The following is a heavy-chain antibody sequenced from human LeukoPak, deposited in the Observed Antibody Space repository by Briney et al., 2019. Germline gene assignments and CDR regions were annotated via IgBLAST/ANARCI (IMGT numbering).Heavy chain of an antibody. CDR3: AKRTYYYGSGTYANGMDV. J-gene: IGHJ6*02. V-gene: IGHV3-30*18. CDR1: GFTFSKYG. Sequence: GGSLRLSCAASGFTFSKYGMHWVRQAPGKGLEWVAVISYDGSNKYYADSVKGRFTISRDNSKNTLYLQMNSLRAEDTAVYYCAKRTYYYGSGTYANGMDVWGQGTTVTVPS. D-gene: IGHD3-10*01. CDR2: ISYDGSNK.